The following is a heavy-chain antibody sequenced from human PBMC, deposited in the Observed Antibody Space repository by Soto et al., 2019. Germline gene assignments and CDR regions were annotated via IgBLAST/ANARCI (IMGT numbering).Heavy chain of an antibody. D-gene: IGHD2-21*02. CDR2: INPHSGAT. V-gene: IGHV1-2*02. J-gene: IGHJ6*02. CDR1: GYIFSANY. Sequence: ASVKVSCKASGYIFSANYIHWVRQAPGQGLEWLGWINPHSGATNYAQKFLGRVTMSADTSASTAYMDLARLKSDDTAVYYCAKSNYGGDDYFQYGLDVWGQGTTVTVSS. CDR3: AKSNYGGDDYFQYGLDV.